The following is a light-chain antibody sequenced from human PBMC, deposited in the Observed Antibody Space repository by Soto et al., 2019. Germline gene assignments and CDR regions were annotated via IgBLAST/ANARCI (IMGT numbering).Light chain of an antibody. CDR2: AAS. V-gene: IGKV1-39*01. CDR3: QQCYSNPRT. CDR1: QSISTY. J-gene: IGKJ2*02. Sequence: DIQLTQSPSSLSASVGARVTITCLASQSISTYLNWYQQIPGKAPKLLIYAASALQSGVTSRFCGGGSGTDFTLTISSLQPEDFATYFCQQCYSNPRTFGHGTKLEI.